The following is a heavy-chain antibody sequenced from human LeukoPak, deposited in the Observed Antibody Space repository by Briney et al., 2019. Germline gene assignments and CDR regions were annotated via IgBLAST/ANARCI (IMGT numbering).Heavy chain of an antibody. Sequence: QSGGSLRLSCAASGFTFSSYSMNWVRQAPGKGLEWVSYISSSSSTIYYADSVKGRFTISRDNAKNSLYLQMNSLRAEDTAVYYCAKDLEPYSSGPGYFDYWGQGTLVTVSS. V-gene: IGHV3-48*01. D-gene: IGHD6-19*01. CDR3: AKDLEPYSSGPGYFDY. J-gene: IGHJ4*02. CDR1: GFTFSSYS. CDR2: ISSSSSTI.